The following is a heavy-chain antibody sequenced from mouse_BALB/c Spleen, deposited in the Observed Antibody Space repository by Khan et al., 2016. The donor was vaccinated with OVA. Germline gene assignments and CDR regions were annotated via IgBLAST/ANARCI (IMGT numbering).Heavy chain of an antibody. CDR1: GYSITSDYA. D-gene: IGHD3-1*01. Sequence: EVQLQESGPGLVKPSQSLSLTCTVTGYSITSDYAWNWIRQLPGNKLEWMGYISYSGNTKYNPSFKSRISFTRDTSKNQFFLQLNFVTIEDTATYYGGRSRGGDFDYWGQGTTLTVSS. CDR3: GRSRGGDFDY. CDR2: ISYSGNT. V-gene: IGHV3-2*02. J-gene: IGHJ2*01.